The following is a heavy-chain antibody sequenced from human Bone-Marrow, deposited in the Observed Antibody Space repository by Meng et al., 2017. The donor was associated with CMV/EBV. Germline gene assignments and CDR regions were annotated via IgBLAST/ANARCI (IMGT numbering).Heavy chain of an antibody. CDR3: AREVVVVPADISGFDP. V-gene: IGHV1-2*02. CDR2: INPNSGGT. J-gene: IGHJ5*02. Sequence: ASLQVSCKASGHTFTSYGISWVRQAPGQGLEWMGWINPNSGGTNYAQKFQGRVTMTRDTSISTAYMELSRLRSDDTAVYYCAREVVVVPADISGFDPWGQGTLVTVSS. D-gene: IGHD2-2*01. CDR1: GHTFTSYG.